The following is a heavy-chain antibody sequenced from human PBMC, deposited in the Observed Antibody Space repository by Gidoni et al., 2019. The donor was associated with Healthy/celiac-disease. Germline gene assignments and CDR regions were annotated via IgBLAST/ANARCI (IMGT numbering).Heavy chain of an antibody. CDR3: ARGRGGYSYDDYFDY. D-gene: IGHD5-18*01. CDR2: INHSGST. Sequence: QVQLQQWGAGLLKPSETLSLTCAVYGGSFSGYYWSWIRQPPGKGLEWIGEINHSGSTNYNPSLESRVTISVDTSKNQFSLKLSSVTAADTAVYYCARGRGGYSYDDYFDYWGQGTLVTVSS. J-gene: IGHJ4*02. V-gene: IGHV4-34*01. CDR1: GGSFSGYY.